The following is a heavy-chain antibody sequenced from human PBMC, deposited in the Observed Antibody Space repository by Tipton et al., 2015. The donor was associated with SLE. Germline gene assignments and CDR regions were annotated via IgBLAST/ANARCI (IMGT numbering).Heavy chain of an antibody. CDR1: GYTFDTFG. V-gene: IGHV1-18*01. Sequence: QLVQSGAEVKKPGASVKVSCKASGYTFDTFGVSWVRQAPGQGLEWLAWISGYNGQTEYSQKTQGRVTVIRDTSTSTAFLDVSSLTSDDTAVYYCARSPSWFTGDYNGMDVWGQGTTVTVSS. CDR3: ARSPSWFTGDYNGMDV. J-gene: IGHJ6*02. D-gene: IGHD3-10*01. CDR2: ISGYNGQT.